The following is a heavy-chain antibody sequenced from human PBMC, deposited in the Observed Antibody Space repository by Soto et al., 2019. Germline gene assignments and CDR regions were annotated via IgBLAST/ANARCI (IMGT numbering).Heavy chain of an antibody. J-gene: IGHJ6*02. Sequence: ASVKLSCKACGYTFTSYDINWVRRATGQGLEWMGWMNPNSGNTGYAQKFQGRVTMTGNTSISTAYMELSSLRSEDTAVYYCARVLSWASYYDFWSGYYNYYYYGMDVWGPGTTVTVSS. CDR1: GYTFTSYD. CDR2: MNPNSGNT. CDR3: ARVLSWASYYDFWSGYYNYYYYGMDV. D-gene: IGHD3-3*01. V-gene: IGHV1-8*01.